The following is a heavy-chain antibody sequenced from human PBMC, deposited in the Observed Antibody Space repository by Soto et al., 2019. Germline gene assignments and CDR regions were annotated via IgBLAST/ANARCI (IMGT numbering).Heavy chain of an antibody. D-gene: IGHD2-15*01. Sequence: QVQLVESGGGVVQPGRSLRRSCAASGFTFRNYAMHWVRQAPGKGLECVAVISYDGSNKFYRDYVKGRFTISRDKSTDPLCLQINSLRYEDTTVYYCARDGWEASAVVVGVRPGEYGVDVWGQGNTVTVSS. CDR2: ISYDGSNK. V-gene: IGHV3-30-3*01. CDR3: ARDGWEASAVVVGVRPGEYGVDV. CDR1: GFTFRNYA. J-gene: IGHJ6*02.